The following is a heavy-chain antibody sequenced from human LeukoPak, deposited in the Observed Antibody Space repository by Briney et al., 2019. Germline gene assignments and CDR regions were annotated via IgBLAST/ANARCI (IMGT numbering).Heavy chain of an antibody. CDR3: ARDRLEVLSPGTKGGSDY. CDR1: GGSISSYY. J-gene: IGHJ4*02. Sequence: SETLSLTCTVSGGSISSYYWSWIRQPPGKGLEWIGYIYYSGSTNYNPSLKSRVTISVDTSKNQFSLKLSSVTAADTAVYYCARDRLEVLSPGTKGGSDYWGQGTLVIVSS. CDR2: IYYSGST. D-gene: IGHD2-8*01. V-gene: IGHV4-59*12.